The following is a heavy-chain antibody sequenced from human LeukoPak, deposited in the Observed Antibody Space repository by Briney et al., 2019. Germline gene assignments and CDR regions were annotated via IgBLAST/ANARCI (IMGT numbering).Heavy chain of an antibody. CDR1: GYSFTTYW. J-gene: IGHJ4*02. Sequence: GESLKISCRGSGYSFTTYWIGWVRQMPGKGLEWMGIIYPGDFDARYSPSFQGQVTISADKSINTAYLQWSSLKASDTAMYYCARQYDRGIMDYFDYWGQGTLVTVSS. CDR2: IYPGDFDA. D-gene: IGHD3-10*02. V-gene: IGHV5-51*01. CDR3: ARQYDRGIMDYFDY.